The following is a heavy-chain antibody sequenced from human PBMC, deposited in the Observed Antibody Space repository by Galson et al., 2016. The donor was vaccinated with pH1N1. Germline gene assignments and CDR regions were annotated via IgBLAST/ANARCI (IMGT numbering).Heavy chain of an antibody. V-gene: IGHV3-7*03. J-gene: IGHJ4*02. CDR1: EFTLQTYL. CDR2: INQDGTEK. CDR3: SRDGDRRGDYRPWGDY. Sequence: SLRLSCAAFEFTLQTYLMSWDRQVPGKGLEWVANINQDGTEKNYADSVKGRFIISRDVAKNSLYLQMSRLTAEDTATYFCSRDGDRRGDYRPWGDYWGQGSLVIVSS. D-gene: IGHD4-17*01.